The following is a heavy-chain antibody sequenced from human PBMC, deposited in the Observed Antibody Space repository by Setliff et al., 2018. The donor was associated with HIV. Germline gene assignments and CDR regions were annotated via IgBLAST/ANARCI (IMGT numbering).Heavy chain of an antibody. D-gene: IGHD3-22*01. V-gene: IGHV3-74*01. CDR3: VRGSGYYYFDN. J-gene: IGHJ4*02. Sequence: GGSLRLSCAASGFTFSSYWMHWVRQAPGKGLVWVFGMNTDGSSTRYADSVKGRFTISRDNAKNMLYLQMNSLSADDTAVYYCVRGSGYYYFDNWGQGALVTVPQ. CDR2: MNTDGSST. CDR1: GFTFSSYW.